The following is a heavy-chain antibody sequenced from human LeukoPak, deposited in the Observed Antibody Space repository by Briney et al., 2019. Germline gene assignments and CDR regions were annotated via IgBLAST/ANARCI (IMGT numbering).Heavy chain of an antibody. Sequence: SGPTLVKPTQTLTLTCTFSDFSLSTPGMGVGWIRQPSGKALEWLAFIYYNDDKRYSPSLRSRLTITRDTSKNQVVLAMTTMDPVDTATYYCAHLVVTIDWRSYCDYWGQRALVTVSS. CDR2: IYYNDDK. D-gene: IGHD3-9*01. CDR3: AHLVVTIDWRSYCDY. CDR1: DFSLSTPGMG. J-gene: IGHJ4*02. V-gene: IGHV2-5*01.